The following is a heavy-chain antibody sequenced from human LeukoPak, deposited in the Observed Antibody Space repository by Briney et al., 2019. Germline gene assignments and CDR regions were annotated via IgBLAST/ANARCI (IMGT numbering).Heavy chain of an antibody. J-gene: IGHJ2*01. CDR3: AKDRTVGASYWYFDL. CDR2: ISGGGGST. V-gene: IGHV3-23*01. D-gene: IGHD1-26*01. Sequence: DPGGSLRLSCAASGFTITSYSMNWVRQAPGKGLEWVSTISGGGGSTYYADSVKGRFTISRDSSRNTLFLHMNTLRAEDTAIYYCAKDRTVGASYWYFDLWGRGTLVTVSS. CDR1: GFTITSYS.